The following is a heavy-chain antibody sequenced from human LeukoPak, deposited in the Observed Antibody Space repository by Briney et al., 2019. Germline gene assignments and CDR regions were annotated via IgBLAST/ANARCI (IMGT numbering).Heavy chain of an antibody. Sequence: GASVKVSCKASGYTFTDYYMHWVRQAPGQGLEWMGWISPNSGGTNFAQKLQGRVTMTTDTSTSTAYMELRSLRSDDTAVYYCARLLRFLEREFDYWGQGTLVTVSS. CDR2: ISPNSGGT. J-gene: IGHJ4*02. V-gene: IGHV1-2*02. CDR1: GYTFTDYY. CDR3: ARLLRFLEREFDY. D-gene: IGHD3-3*01.